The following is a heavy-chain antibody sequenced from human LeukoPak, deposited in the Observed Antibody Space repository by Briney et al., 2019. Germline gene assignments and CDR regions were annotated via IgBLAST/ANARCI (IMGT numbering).Heavy chain of an antibody. D-gene: IGHD6-13*01. CDR2: INWNGGST. V-gene: IGHV3-20*04. CDR1: GFTFDDYG. Sequence: GGSLRLSCAASGFTFDDYGMSWVRQGPGKGLEWVSGINWNGGSTGYADSVKGRFNISRDNAKKSLYLQMNSLRAEDTALYYCARLEQQLEDAFDLWGQGTMVTVSS. J-gene: IGHJ3*01. CDR3: ARLEQQLEDAFDL.